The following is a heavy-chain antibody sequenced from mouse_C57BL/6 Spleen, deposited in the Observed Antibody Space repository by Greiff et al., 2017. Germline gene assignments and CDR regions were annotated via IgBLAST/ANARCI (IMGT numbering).Heavy chain of an antibody. J-gene: IGHJ2*01. CDR2: FYPGSGSI. V-gene: IGHV1-62-2*01. D-gene: IGHD1-1*01. CDR1: GYTFTEYT. CDR3: ARHANDYGSRGYYFDY. Sequence: VQLQQSGAELVKPGASVKLSCKASGYTFTEYTIHWVKQRSGQGLEWIGWFYPGSGSIKYNEKFKDKATLTADKSSSTVYMELSRLTSEDSAVYFCARHANDYGSRGYYFDYWGQGTTLTVSS.